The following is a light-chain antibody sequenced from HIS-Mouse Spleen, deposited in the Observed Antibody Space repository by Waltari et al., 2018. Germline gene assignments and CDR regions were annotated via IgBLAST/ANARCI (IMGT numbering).Light chain of an antibody. CDR3: CSYAGSSTWV. Sequence: QSALTQPASVSGSPGQSITIPCPGTSSDVGSYNLVSSYQQHPGKAPKLMIYEGSKRPSGVSNRFSGSKSGNTASLTISGLQAEDEADYYCCSYAGSSTWVFGGGTKLTVL. CDR2: EGS. J-gene: IGLJ3*02. CDR1: SSDVGSYNL. V-gene: IGLV2-23*01.